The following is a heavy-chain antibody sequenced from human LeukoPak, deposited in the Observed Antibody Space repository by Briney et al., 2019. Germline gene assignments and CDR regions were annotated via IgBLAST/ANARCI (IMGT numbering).Heavy chain of an antibody. CDR1: GFTFSSYS. CDR2: ISSSSSTI. V-gene: IGHV3-48*01. D-gene: IGHD3-3*01. J-gene: IGHJ6*03. Sequence: GGSLRLSCAASGFTFSSYSMNWGRQAPGKGLEWVSYISSSSSTIYYADSVKGRFTISRDNSKNSLYLQMNILRAEDTAVYYCARDGDPYYDFWSGYYDYYYMDVWGKGTTVTVSS. CDR3: ARDGDPYYDFWSGYYDYYYMDV.